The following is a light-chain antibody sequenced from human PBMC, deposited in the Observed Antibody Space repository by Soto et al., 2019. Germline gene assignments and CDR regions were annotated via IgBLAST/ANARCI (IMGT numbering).Light chain of an antibody. CDR1: SSNIGAGYD. Sequence: QSVLTQPPSVSGAPGQRVTISCTGSSSNIGAGYDVHWYQQLPGTAPKLLIYDNYKRPSGIPDRFSGSKAGTSATLDITGLQTGDEADYYCGTWDSSLNGYVVFGGGTQLTVL. V-gene: IGLV1-51*01. CDR2: DNY. J-gene: IGLJ2*01. CDR3: GTWDSSLNGYVV.